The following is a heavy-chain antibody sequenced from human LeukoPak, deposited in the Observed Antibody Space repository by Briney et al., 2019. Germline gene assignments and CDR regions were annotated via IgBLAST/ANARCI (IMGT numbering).Heavy chain of an antibody. CDR2: IYYSGST. J-gene: IGHJ2*01. Sequence: SETLSLTCTVSGGSISSYYWSWIRQPPGKGLEWIGYIYYSGSTNYNPSLKSRVTISVDTSKNQFSLKLSSVTAADTAVYYCARFGCTNGVCYNYWYFDLWGRGTLVTVSS. V-gene: IGHV4-59*01. CDR1: GGSISSYY. D-gene: IGHD2-8*01. CDR3: ARFGCTNGVCYNYWYFDL.